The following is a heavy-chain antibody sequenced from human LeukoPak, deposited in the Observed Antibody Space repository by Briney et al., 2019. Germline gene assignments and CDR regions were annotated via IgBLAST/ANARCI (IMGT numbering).Heavy chain of an antibody. CDR2: ISGSDSLK. Sequence: GGSLRLSCAASGFTISTYGMNWVRQAPGEGLEWVSHISGSDSLKYYADSVKGRSTISRDHAKNSLYLQMNTLRAEDTAVYYCAREEYYGSGSYMRYFYYYDMDVWGKGTTVTVSS. V-gene: IGHV3-48*03. CDR3: AREEYYGSGSYMRYFYYYDMDV. CDR1: GFTISTYG. J-gene: IGHJ6*04. D-gene: IGHD3-10*01.